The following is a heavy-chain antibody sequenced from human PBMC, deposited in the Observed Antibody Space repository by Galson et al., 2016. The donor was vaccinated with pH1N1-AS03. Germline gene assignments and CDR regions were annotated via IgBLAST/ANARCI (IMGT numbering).Heavy chain of an antibody. J-gene: IGHJ4*02. CDR2: ISAYSGNT. CDR1: GYTFTNFG. CDR3: ARDLRSDFGNSFVAGVQFGRY. V-gene: IGHV1-18*01. Sequence: SVKVSCKASGYTFTNFGIIWVRQAPGQGLECLGWISAYSGNTDYAQSPQGRVSMTTDPSTNTAYMELTSLTSDDTAIYYCARDLRSDFGNSFVAGVQFGRYWGQGTLVTVSS. D-gene: IGHD3-10*01.